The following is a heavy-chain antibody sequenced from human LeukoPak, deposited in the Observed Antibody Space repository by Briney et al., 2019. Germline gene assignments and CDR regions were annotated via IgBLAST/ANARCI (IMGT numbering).Heavy chain of an antibody. CDR2: IYTSGST. CDR1: GGSISSGSYY. J-gene: IGHJ3*02. Sequence: SETLSLTCTVSGGSISSGSYYWSWIRQPAGKGLEWIGRIYTSGSTNYNPSLKSRVTISVDTSKNQFSLKLSSVTAADTAVYYCAREPDMAAFDIWGQGTMVTVSS. CDR3: AREPDMAAFDI. V-gene: IGHV4-61*02. D-gene: IGHD1-14*01.